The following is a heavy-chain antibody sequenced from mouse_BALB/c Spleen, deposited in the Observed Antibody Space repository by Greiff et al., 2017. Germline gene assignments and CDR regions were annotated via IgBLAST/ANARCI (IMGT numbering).Heavy chain of an antibody. CDR1: GFTFSSYG. D-gene: IGHD2-3*01. CDR3: ARQDGYSFAMDY. V-gene: IGHV5-6*01. CDR2: ISSGGSYT. Sequence: EVQLVESGGDLVKPGGSLKLSCAASGFTFSSYGMSWVRQTPDKRLEWVATISSGGSYTYYPDSVKGRFTISRDNAKNTLYLQMSSLKSEDTAMYYCARQDGYSFAMDYWGQGTSVTVSS. J-gene: IGHJ4*01.